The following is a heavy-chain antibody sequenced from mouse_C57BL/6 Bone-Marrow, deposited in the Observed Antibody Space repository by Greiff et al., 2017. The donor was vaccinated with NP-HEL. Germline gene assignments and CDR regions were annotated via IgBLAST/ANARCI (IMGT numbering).Heavy chain of an antibody. J-gene: IGHJ4*01. V-gene: IGHV1-18*01. CDR2: INPNNGGT. Sequence: EVQLVESGPELVKPGASVKIPCKASGYTFTDYNMDWVKQSHGKSLEWIGDINPNNGGTIYNQKFKGKATLTVDKSSSTAYMELRSLTSEDTAVYYCARCGNYVDYYAMDYWGQGTSVTVSS. CDR3: ARCGNYVDYYAMDY. CDR1: GYTFTDYN. D-gene: IGHD2-1*01.